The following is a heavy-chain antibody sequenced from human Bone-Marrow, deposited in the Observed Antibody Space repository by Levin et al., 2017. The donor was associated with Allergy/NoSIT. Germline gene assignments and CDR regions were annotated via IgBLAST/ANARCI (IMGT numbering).Heavy chain of an antibody. CDR3: ARGGDILTGYFDFDY. J-gene: IGHJ4*02. Sequence: SETLSLTCTVSGGSVSGGGHYWSWIRQHPGKGLEWIGKIYDSGSAFYNPSLQSRVTISIDTSANQFFLSVYSVTAADTAVYYCARGGDILTGYFDFDYWGQGNPVTVSS. CDR1: GGSVSGGGHY. D-gene: IGHD3-9*01. CDR2: IYDSGSA. V-gene: IGHV4-31*03.